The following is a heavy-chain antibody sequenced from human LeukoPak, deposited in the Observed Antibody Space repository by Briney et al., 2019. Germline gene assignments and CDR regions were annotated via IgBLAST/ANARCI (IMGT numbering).Heavy chain of an antibody. CDR3: ASGGYNIDWMKDAPDN. CDR2: INHLGST. CDR1: GGSFSGYY. D-gene: IGHD3-9*01. J-gene: IGHJ4*02. Sequence: SETLSLTCGVYGGSFSGYYYNWIRQSPGKGLEWIAEINHLGSTNYNPSLKTRVAISIDTSKSQFSLRLSSVTAADTAVYYCASGGYNIDWMKDAPDNRGQGTLVTVSS. V-gene: IGHV4-34*01.